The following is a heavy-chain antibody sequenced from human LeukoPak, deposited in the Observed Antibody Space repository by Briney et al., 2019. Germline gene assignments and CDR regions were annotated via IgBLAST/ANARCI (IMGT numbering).Heavy chain of an antibody. CDR3: AKILDYRHFWFHS. CDR2: INHIGST. Sequence: SETLSLTCAVYGGSFSGDYWGWSRQPPGKGLGWIGEINHIGSTNYNPSLKSRVTISVDTSKHPFSLSLTSVTAAHTAVYYCAKILDYRHFWFHSWGQGTLVTVSS. V-gene: IGHV4-34*01. J-gene: IGHJ5*01. CDR1: GGSFSGDY. D-gene: IGHD4-11*01.